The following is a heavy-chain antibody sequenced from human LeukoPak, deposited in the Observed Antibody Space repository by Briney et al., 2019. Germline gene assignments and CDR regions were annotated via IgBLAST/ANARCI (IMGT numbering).Heavy chain of an antibody. J-gene: IGHJ5*02. V-gene: IGHV3-30*04. Sequence: GGSLRLSCAASGFTFSSYAMHWVRQAPGKGLEWVAVISYDGSNKYYADSVKGRFTISRDNSKNTLYLQMNSLRAEDTAVYYCARDQGRYGDGRGFDPWGQGTLVTVSS. CDR1: GFTFSSYA. CDR2: ISYDGSNK. D-gene: IGHD4-17*01. CDR3: ARDQGRYGDGRGFDP.